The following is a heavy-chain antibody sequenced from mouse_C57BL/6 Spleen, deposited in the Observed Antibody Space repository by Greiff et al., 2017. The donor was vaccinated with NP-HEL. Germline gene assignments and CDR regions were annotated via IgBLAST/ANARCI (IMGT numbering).Heavy chain of an antibody. CDR2: IYPGDGDT. CDR3: ARDIENYFDY. CDR1: GYAFSSSW. J-gene: IGHJ2*01. V-gene: IGHV1-82*01. Sequence: LVESGPELVKPGASVKISCKASGYAFSSSWMNWVKQRPGKGLEWIGRIYPGDGDTNYTGKFKGKATLTADKSSSTAYMQLSSLTSEDSAVYFCARDIENYFDYWGKGTTLTVSS.